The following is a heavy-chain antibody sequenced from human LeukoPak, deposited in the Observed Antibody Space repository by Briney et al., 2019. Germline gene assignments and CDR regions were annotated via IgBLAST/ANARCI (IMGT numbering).Heavy chain of an antibody. V-gene: IGHV1-18*01. CDR1: GYTFTSYG. J-gene: IGHJ6*02. CDR2: ISAYNGNT. Sequence: ASVKVSCKASGYTFTSYGISWVRQAPGQGLEWMGWISAYNGNTNYAQKLQGRVTMTTDTSTSTAYMELRSRRSDDTAVCYCARARQWLDYYYYGMDVWGQGTTVTVSS. D-gene: IGHD6-19*01. CDR3: ARARQWLDYYYYGMDV.